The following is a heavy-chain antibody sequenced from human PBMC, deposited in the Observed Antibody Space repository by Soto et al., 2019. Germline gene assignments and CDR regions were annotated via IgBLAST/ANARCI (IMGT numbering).Heavy chain of an antibody. Sequence: QVQLVQSGAEVKKPGASVKVSCKASSYTFTSYGISWVRQAPGQGLEWMGWISAYNGNTNYAQKLQGRVTLTTDTSTSTAYMELRSLRSDDTAVYYCARVGYDFWSGYYPYYGMDVWGQGTTVTVSS. CDR1: SYTFTSYG. CDR3: ARVGYDFWSGYYPYYGMDV. J-gene: IGHJ6*02. CDR2: ISAYNGNT. V-gene: IGHV1-18*01. D-gene: IGHD3-3*01.